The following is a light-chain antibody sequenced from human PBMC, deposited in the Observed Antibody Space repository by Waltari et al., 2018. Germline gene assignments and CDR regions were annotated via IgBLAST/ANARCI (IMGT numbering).Light chain of an antibody. CDR3: SSYAGSAYV. CDR2: DVT. J-gene: IGLJ1*01. Sequence: QSALTQPPSASGSPGQSVTISCTGTSSDVGGYNYVPWYQQYPGKAPKLMIYDVTERPSGVPDLFSGSKSGNTASLTVSGLQAEDEADYYCSSYAGSAYVVGTGTKVTVL. V-gene: IGLV2-8*01. CDR1: SSDVGGYNY.